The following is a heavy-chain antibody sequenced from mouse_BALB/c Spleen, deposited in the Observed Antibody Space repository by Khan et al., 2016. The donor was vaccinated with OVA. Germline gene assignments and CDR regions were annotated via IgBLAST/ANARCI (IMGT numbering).Heavy chain of an antibody. J-gene: IGHJ3*01. CDR2: IDPRTGYT. D-gene: IGHD2-12*01. V-gene: IGHV1-7*01. Sequence: QVQLKESGAELAKPGASLKMSCTASGYTFTTYWIHWVKQRPGQGLEWIGYIDPRTGYTEYNQKFKDKATLTADKSSSTAYMQLTSLTSEDSAVYYCARRGLYCIFAYWGQGTLVTVSA. CDR3: ARRGLYCIFAY. CDR1: GYTFTTYW.